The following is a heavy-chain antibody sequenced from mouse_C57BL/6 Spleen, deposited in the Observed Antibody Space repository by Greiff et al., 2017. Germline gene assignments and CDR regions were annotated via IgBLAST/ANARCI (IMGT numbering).Heavy chain of an antibody. V-gene: IGHV1-59*01. J-gene: IGHJ4*01. CDR2: IDPSDSYT. CDR1: GYTFTSYW. D-gene: IGHD2-5*01. Sequence: QVQLQQPGAELVRPGTSVKLSCKASGYTFTSYWMHWVKQRPGQGLEWIGVIDPSDSYTNYNQKFKGKATLTVDTSSSTAYMQLSSLTSEDSGVYYGARGAYYSNNGAMDYWGQGTSVTVSS. CDR3: ARGAYYSNNGAMDY.